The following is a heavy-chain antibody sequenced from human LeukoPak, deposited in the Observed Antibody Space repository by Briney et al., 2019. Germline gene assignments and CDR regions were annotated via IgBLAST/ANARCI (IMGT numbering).Heavy chain of an antibody. D-gene: IGHD2-15*01. Sequence: GGSLRLSCSASGFTFNLYAMHWVRQAPGKGLEYVSAVNTNGISTYYADSVKGRFTISRDNSKNTLYLLMSSLRAEDTALYYCTRDPRLVDYWGQGTLVTVSS. V-gene: IGHV3-64D*06. J-gene: IGHJ4*02. CDR2: VNTNGIST. CDR3: TRDPRLVDY. CDR1: GFTFNLYA.